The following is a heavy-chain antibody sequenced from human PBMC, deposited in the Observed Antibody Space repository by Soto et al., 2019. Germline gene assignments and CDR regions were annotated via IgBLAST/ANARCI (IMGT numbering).Heavy chain of an antibody. CDR2: ITGSDYRT. J-gene: IGHJ4*02. Sequence: GGSLRLSCAASGFTFSRCGMAWVRQAPGKGLEWISGITGSDYRTDYADSVKGRFTISRDNSKNTLYLQMNSLRAEDTAIYYCAKDQLATTCYDSWGQGTLVTVSS. CDR1: GFTFSRCG. V-gene: IGHV3-23*01. CDR3: AKDQLATTCYDS. D-gene: IGHD1-7*01.